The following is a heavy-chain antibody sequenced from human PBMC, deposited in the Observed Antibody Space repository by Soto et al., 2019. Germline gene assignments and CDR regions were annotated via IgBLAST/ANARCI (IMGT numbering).Heavy chain of an antibody. CDR2: IKSKTDGGTT. CDR3: TTGFRRSGYYPSLGGFDP. D-gene: IGHD3-3*01. CDR1: GFTFSNAW. V-gene: IGHV3-15*01. Sequence: PGGSLRLSCAASGFTFSNAWMSWVRQAPGKGLEWVGRIKSKTDGGTTDYAAPVKGRFTISRDDSKNTLYLQMNSLKTEDTAVYYCTTGFRRSGYYPSLGGFDPWGQGTLVTVSS. J-gene: IGHJ5*02.